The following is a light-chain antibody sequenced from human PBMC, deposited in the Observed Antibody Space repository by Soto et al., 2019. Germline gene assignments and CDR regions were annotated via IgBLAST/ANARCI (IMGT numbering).Light chain of an antibody. CDR1: QSVSTY. CDR3: QQRSTL. CDR2: DAS. Sequence: EIVLTQSPATLSLSPGERATLSCRASQSVSTYLAWYQQKPGQAPRLLIFDASNRATGIPARFSGSGSGTDFTLSISSLEPEDFAVYYCQQRSTLFGQGTRWIS. V-gene: IGKV3-11*01. J-gene: IGKJ1*01.